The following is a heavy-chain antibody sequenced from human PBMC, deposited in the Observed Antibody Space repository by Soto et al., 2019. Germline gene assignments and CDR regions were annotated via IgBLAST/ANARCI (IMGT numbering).Heavy chain of an antibody. D-gene: IGHD2-21*01. CDR1: GFTFSNAW. CDR2: IRRKTDEGTT. Sequence: GSLRISCAGSGFTFSNAWMKWVRQAPGKGLEGVGLIRRKTDEGTTDYGAPVYGRFTISRADSGTTLYLQMNTLNTEDTAVYYCATDGPLFGCGGTCYPTPPFDYWGQGTLVTAPQ. V-gene: IGHV3-15*07. J-gene: IGHJ4*02. CDR3: ATDGPLFGCGGTCYPTPPFDY.